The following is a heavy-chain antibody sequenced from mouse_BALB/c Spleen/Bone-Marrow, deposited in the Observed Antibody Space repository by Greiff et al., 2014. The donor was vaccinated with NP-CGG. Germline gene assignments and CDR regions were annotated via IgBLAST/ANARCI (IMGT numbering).Heavy chain of an antibody. V-gene: IGHV5-4*02. CDR1: GFIFSDYY. J-gene: IGHJ4*01. CDR3: ARSGEKYGAMDY. Sequence: EVLLVESGGGLVKPGGSLKLSCTASGFIFSDYYMYWVRQTPEKRLEWVAAISDGGSYTDYSDSVKGRFTISRDNAKNNLYLQMSSLKSEDTAMYYCARSGEKYGAMDYWGQGTSVTVSS. CDR2: ISDGGSYT. D-gene: IGHD1-1*02.